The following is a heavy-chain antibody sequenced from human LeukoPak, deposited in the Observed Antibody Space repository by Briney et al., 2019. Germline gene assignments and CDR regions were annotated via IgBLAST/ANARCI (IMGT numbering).Heavy chain of an antibody. D-gene: IGHD1-1*01. CDR2: IGGSGDST. V-gene: IGHV3-23*01. Sequence: GGSLRLSCAASGFTFSSYTMIWVRQAPGKGLEWVPTIGGSGDSTNYADSVKGRFTISRDTSKNTLYLQMNSLRAEDTAVYYCARGGTASFDPWGQGTLVTVSS. J-gene: IGHJ5*02. CDR3: ARGGTASFDP. CDR1: GFTFSSYT.